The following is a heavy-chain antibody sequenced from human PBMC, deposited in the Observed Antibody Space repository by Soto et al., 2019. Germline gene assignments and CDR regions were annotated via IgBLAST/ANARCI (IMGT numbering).Heavy chain of an antibody. V-gene: IGHV3-11*01. D-gene: IGHD6-13*01. CDR3: ARLGSIAAAGTPDY. CDR2: ASGSGGVK. Sequence: PGGSLRLSCAASGFTFSDYYMSWFRQAPEKGLEWVSYASGSGGVKLYADSVKGRFTISRDNAKNSLYLQLNSLRADDTAVYYCARLGSIAAAGTPDYWGQATLIT. CDR1: GFTFSDYY. J-gene: IGHJ4*02.